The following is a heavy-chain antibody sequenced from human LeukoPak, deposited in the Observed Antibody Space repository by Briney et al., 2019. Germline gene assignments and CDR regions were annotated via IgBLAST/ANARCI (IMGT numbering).Heavy chain of an antibody. J-gene: IGHJ4*02. CDR1: GFTFSSYA. CDR3: AKDSAGSRSRDYFDY. Sequence: GSLRLSCAASGFTFSSYAMSWVRQAPGKGLEWVSAISGSGGSTYYADSVKGRFTISRDNSKNTLYLQMNSLRAEDTAVYYCAKDSAGSRSRDYFDYWGQGTLVTVSS. D-gene: IGHD6-13*01. CDR2: ISGSGGST. V-gene: IGHV3-23*01.